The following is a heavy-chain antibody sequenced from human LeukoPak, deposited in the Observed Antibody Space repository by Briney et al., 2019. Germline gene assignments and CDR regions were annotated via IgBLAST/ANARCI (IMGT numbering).Heavy chain of an antibody. CDR3: AKDRGYCSSSSCVFDY. V-gene: IGHV3-23*01. CDR1: GFTFSSYW. D-gene: IGHD2-2*01. Sequence: GGSLRLSCAASGFTFSSYWMHWVRQAPGKGLEWVSAISGSGGSTYYADSVKGRFTISRDNSKNTLYLQMNSLRAEDTAVYYCAKDRGYCSSSSCVFDYWGQGTLVTVSS. J-gene: IGHJ4*02. CDR2: ISGSGGST.